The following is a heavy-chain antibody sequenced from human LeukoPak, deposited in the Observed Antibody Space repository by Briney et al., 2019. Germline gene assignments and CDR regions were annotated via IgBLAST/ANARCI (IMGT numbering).Heavy chain of an antibody. J-gene: IGHJ4*02. V-gene: IGHV4-34*01. CDR1: GGSFSGYY. Sequence: SETLSLTCAVYGGSFSGYYWSWIRQPPGKGLEWIGEINHSGTTNYNPSLKSRVTISVDTSKSQFSLNLSSVTAADTAVYYCAGGGYCSRTSCYAPLFDYWGQGTLVTVSS. D-gene: IGHD2-2*01. CDR3: AGGGYCSRTSCYAPLFDY. CDR2: INHSGTT.